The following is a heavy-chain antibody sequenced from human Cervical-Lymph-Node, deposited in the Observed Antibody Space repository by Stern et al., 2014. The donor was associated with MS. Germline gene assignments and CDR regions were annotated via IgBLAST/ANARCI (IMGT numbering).Heavy chain of an antibody. CDR2: IWYDGSNK. D-gene: IGHD6-13*01. V-gene: IGHV3-33*01. Sequence: VQLVQSGGGVVQPGRSLRLSCAASGFTFSSYGMHWVRQAPGKGLEWVALIWYDGSNKYYADSVKGRFTISRDNSKNTLYLQMNSLRAEDTAVYYCATERSPYVAAGTAPFDYWGQGTLVTVSS. J-gene: IGHJ4*02. CDR3: ATERSPYVAAGTAPFDY. CDR1: GFTFSSYG.